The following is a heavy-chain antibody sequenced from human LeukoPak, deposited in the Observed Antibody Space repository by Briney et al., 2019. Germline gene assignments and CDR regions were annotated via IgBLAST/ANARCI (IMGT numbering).Heavy chain of an antibody. CDR3: ARSNYYDSSGYYYPHLYYFDY. D-gene: IGHD3-22*01. J-gene: IGHJ4*02. V-gene: IGHV3-23*01. Sequence: WGSLRLSCAASGFTFSSYSMSWVRQPPGKGLEWVSAISGSGGSKYYPASVKGRFTIARDNAKNTLYLQMNSLRAEDTAVYYCARSNYYDSSGYYYPHLYYFDYWGQGTLVTVSS. CDR2: ISGSGGSK. CDR1: GFTFSSYS.